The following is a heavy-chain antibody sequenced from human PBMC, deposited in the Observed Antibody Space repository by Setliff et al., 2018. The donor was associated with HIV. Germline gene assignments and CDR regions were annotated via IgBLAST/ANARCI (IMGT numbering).Heavy chain of an antibody. CDR3: ARGTYYYDSSGYFNYYYGMDV. CDR2: IYYSGST. J-gene: IGHJ6*02. D-gene: IGHD3-22*01. Sequence: SETLSLTCTVSGGSISSYYWSWIRQPPGKGLEWIGYIYYSGSTNYNPSLKSRVTISVDTSKNQFSLKLSSVTAADTAVYYCARGTYYYDSSGYFNYYYGMDVWGQGTTVTV. V-gene: IGHV4-59*01. CDR1: GGSISSYY.